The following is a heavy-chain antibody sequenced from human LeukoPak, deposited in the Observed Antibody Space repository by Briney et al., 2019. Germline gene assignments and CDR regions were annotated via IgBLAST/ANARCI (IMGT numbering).Heavy chain of an antibody. V-gene: IGHV3-33*08. Sequence: GGSLRLSCAASGFTFSSYTMHWVRQAPGKGLEWVAIIWFDGSNKYHADSVKGRFTISRDNSKNALYLQMNSLRAEDTALYYCARGLGYSYGYGIDYWGQGTLVTVSS. CDR3: ARGLGYSYGYGIDY. CDR1: GFTFSSYT. CDR2: IWFDGSNK. J-gene: IGHJ4*02. D-gene: IGHD5-18*01.